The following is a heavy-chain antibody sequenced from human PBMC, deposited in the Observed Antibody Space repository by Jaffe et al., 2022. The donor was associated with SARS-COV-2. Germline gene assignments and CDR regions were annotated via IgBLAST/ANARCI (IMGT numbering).Heavy chain of an antibody. D-gene: IGHD2-15*01. V-gene: IGHV5-10-1*03. J-gene: IGHJ6*02. CDR3: ARHPPYCRGGKCRGYFYNGLDV. CDR2: IDPSDSYA. CDR1: GYTFTSYW. Sequence: EVQLVQSGAEVKEPGESLRISCKGSGYTFTSYWISWVRQMPGKGLEWMGTIDPSDSYANYSPSFQGHVTISADKSISTAYLQWSSLKASDTAMYYCARHPPYCRGGKCRGYFYNGLDVWGQGTTVTVSS.